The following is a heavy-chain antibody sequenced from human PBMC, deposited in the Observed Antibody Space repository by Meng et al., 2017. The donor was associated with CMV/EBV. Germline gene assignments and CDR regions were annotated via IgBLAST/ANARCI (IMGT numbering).Heavy chain of an antibody. CDR3: AKSQGYCSGGSCFIYDY. CDR1: GFTVSSNY. CDR2: IYSCGST. Sequence: GESLKISCAASGFTVSSNYMSWVRQAPGKGLEWVSVIYSCGSTYYADSVKGRFTISRDNSKNTLYLQMNSLRAEDTALYYCAKSQGYCSGGSCFIYDYWGQGTLVTVSS. D-gene: IGHD2-15*01. J-gene: IGHJ4*02. V-gene: IGHV3-53*05.